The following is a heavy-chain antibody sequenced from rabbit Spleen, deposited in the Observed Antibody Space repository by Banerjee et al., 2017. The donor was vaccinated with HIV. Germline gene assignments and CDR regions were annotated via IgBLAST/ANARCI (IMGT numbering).Heavy chain of an antibody. CDR1: GFSFTSNYW. Sequence: QEQLEESGGDLVKPGASLTLTCTASGFSFTSNYWICWVRQAPGKGLEWIACIYAGTSGSHYATWAKGRFTCSKTSSTTVTLQMSRLTAADTATYFCARDTGSSFSSYGMDLWGPGTLVTVS. CDR2: IYAGTSGS. CDR3: ARDTGSSFSSYGMDL. J-gene: IGHJ6*01. D-gene: IGHD8-1*01. V-gene: IGHV1S45*01.